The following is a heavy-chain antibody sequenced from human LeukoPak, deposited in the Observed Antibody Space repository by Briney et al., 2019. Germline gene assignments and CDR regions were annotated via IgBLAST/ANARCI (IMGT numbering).Heavy chain of an antibody. CDR2: IHFDGSTK. Sequence: PGGSLGLSCAASGFTFSSYGMHWVRQAPGKGLEWVAFIHFDGSTKYSGDSVKGRFTISRDNSKNTLYLQMNSLRPEDTAVYYCAKDQCTRTSCDGYPGYWGQGSLVTVSS. CDR3: AKDQCTRTSCDGYPGY. D-gene: IGHD2-2*01. J-gene: IGHJ4*02. CDR1: GFTFSSYG. V-gene: IGHV3-30*02.